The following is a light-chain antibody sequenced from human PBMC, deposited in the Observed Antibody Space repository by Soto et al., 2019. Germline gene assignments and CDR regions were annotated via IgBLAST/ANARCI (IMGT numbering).Light chain of an antibody. CDR3: QQYNSYSPVT. Sequence: DIQMTQSPSTLSASVGDRVTITCRASQSISSWLAWYQQKPGKAPKLLIYDASSLESGVQSRFSGSGSGTEFTLTVSSLQPDDFATYYCQQYNSYSPVTFGQGTKLEIK. V-gene: IGKV1-5*01. J-gene: IGKJ2*01. CDR1: QSISSW. CDR2: DAS.